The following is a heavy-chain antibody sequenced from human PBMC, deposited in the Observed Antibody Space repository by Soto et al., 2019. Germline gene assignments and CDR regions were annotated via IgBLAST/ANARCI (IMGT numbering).Heavy chain of an antibody. Sequence: QVQLVQSGAEVKKPGASVKISCKASGYTSTTYYIHWVRQAPGQGLEWMGIIDPTSGSPGYAQKFQVSVTMTRYTPTSTFYMELSGLRSEDTAVYYCARGYDLPYYYYGLDVWGQGTTVTVSS. CDR1: GYTSTTYY. V-gene: IGHV1-46*03. D-gene: IGHD3-3*01. CDR3: ARGYDLPYYYYGLDV. J-gene: IGHJ6*02. CDR2: IDPTSGSP.